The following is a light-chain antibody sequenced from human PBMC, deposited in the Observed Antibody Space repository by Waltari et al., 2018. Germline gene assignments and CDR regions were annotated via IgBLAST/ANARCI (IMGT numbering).Light chain of an antibody. CDR3: SSSTSSTTRV. J-gene: IGLJ3*02. Sequence: QSALTQPASVSASPGQSITISCTGTTRDVGAYNYVSWYQQHPGKPPKLLIYDVRIRPSGVSNRFSGSKSGNTASLTISGLQADDEADYYCSSSTSSTTRVFGGGTRLTVL. V-gene: IGLV2-14*03. CDR1: TRDVGAYNY. CDR2: DVR.